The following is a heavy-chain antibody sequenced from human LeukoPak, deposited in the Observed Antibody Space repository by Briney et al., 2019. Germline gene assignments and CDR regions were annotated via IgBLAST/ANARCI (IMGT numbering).Heavy chain of an antibody. Sequence: SETLSLTCTVSGGSISSGDYYWSWIRQPQGKGLEWIGYIYYSGSTYYNPSLKSRVTISVDTSKNQFSLKLSSVTAADTAVYYCARAEGRWFDPWGQGTPVTVSS. CDR3: ARAEGRWFDP. V-gene: IGHV4-30-4*08. CDR1: GGSISSGDYY. D-gene: IGHD3-10*01. CDR2: IYYSGST. J-gene: IGHJ5*02.